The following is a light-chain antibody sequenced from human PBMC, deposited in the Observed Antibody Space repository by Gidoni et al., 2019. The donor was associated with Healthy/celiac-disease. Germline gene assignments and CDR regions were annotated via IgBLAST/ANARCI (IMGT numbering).Light chain of an antibody. V-gene: IGLV3-1*01. CDR1: KLGDKY. CDR2: QDS. CDR3: QAWDSSKGV. Sequence: SYELLQPPPVSVSPGQTASITCSGDKLGDKYACWYQQKPGQSPVLVIYQDSKRPSGIPERFSGSNSGNTATLTIGGTQAMDEADYYCQAWDSSKGVFGGGTKLTVL. J-gene: IGLJ2*01.